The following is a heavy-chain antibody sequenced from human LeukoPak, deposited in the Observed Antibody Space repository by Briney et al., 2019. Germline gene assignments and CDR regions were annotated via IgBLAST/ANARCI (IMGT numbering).Heavy chain of an antibody. CDR3: ARGNRVLRFLEWFRAGDAFDI. CDR2: ISAYNGNT. V-gene: IGHV1-18*01. J-gene: IGHJ3*02. D-gene: IGHD3-3*01. CDR1: GYTFTSYG. Sequence: ASVKVSCKASGYTFTSYGISWVRQAPGQGLEWMGWISAYNGNTNYAQKLQGRVTMTTDTSTSTAYMELRSLRSDDTAVYYCARGNRVLRFLEWFRAGDAFDIWGQGTMVTVSS.